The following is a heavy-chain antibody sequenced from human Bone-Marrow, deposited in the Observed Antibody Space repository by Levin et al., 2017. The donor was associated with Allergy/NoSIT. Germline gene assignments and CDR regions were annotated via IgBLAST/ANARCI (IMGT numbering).Heavy chain of an antibody. CDR1: GFSLSTSGMR. CDR2: IDWDDDK. D-gene: IGHD1/OR15-1a*01. V-gene: IGHV2-70*04. Sequence: QTLSLTCTFSGFSLSTSGMRVSWIRQPPGKALEWLARIDWDDDKFYNTSLNTRLAISKDTSKNQVVLTMTNMDPVDTGTYYCARMSLTGTLDYWGQGTVVIVSS. CDR3: ARMSLTGTLDY. J-gene: IGHJ4*02.